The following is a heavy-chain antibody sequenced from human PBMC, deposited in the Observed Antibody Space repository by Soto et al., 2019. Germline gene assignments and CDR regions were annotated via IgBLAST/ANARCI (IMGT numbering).Heavy chain of an antibody. D-gene: IGHD3-10*01. J-gene: IGHJ4*02. CDR1: GGSFSGYY. V-gene: IGHV4-30-4*01. CDR2: IYYSGST. Sequence: SETLSLTCAVYGGSFSGYYWSWIRQPPGKGLEWIGYIYYSGSTYYNPSLKSRVTISVDTSNNQFSLKLSSVTAADTAVYYCARESITMVRGVIWGQGTLVTVSS. CDR3: ARESITMVRGVI.